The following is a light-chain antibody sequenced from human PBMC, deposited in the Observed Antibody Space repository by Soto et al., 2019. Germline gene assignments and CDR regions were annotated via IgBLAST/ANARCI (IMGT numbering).Light chain of an antibody. CDR3: QQYYSTPLT. Sequence: DIVMTQSPASLAVSLGEGATINCKSSQSVLYSSNNKNYLAWYQQKSGQPPKLLIYWASTRESGVPDRFSGSGSGTDFTLTISSLQAEDVAVYYCQQYYSTPLTFGGGTKVEIK. V-gene: IGKV4-1*01. CDR2: WAS. J-gene: IGKJ4*01. CDR1: QSVLYSSNNKNY.